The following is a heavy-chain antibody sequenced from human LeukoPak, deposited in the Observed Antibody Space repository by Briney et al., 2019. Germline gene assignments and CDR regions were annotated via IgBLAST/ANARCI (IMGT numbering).Heavy chain of an antibody. J-gene: IGHJ4*02. CDR1: GFTFSSYG. Sequence: GGSLRLSCAASGFTFSSYGMHWVRQAPGKGLEWVGFIRSKAYGETADYAASVKGRFTISRDDSKAIAYLQMNSLKTEDTAVYHCTRDRGAYNLYDYWGQGTLVTVSS. V-gene: IGHV3-49*04. D-gene: IGHD1-1*01. CDR3: TRDRGAYNLYDY. CDR2: IRSKAYGETA.